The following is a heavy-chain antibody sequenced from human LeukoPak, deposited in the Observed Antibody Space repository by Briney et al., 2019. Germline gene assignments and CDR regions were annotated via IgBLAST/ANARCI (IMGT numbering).Heavy chain of an antibody. CDR3: ARGYCSGGSCYSAFYYGMDV. CDR2: IYPGDSDT. V-gene: IGHV5-51*01. J-gene: IGHJ6*02. Sequence: GESLKISCTGSGYSFTSYWIGWVRQMPGKGLEWMGIIYPGDSDTRYSPSFQGQVTISADKSISTAYLQWSSLKASDTAMYYCARGYCSGGSCYSAFYYGMDVWGQGTTVTVSS. CDR1: GYSFTSYW. D-gene: IGHD2-15*01.